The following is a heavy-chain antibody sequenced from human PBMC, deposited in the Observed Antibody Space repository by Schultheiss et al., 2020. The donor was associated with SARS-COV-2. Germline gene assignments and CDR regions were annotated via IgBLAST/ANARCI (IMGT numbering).Heavy chain of an antibody. J-gene: IGHJ5*02. Sequence: SETLSLTCTVSGGSVSSGSYYWSWIRQPPGKGLEWIGSIYHSGSTYYNPSLKSRVTISVDTSKNQFSLKLSSVTAADTAVYYCAARYCSSTSCAYNWFDPWGQGTLVTVSS. CDR2: IYHSGST. D-gene: IGHD2-2*01. V-gene: IGHV4-39*07. CDR1: GGSVSSGSYY. CDR3: AARYCSSTSCAYNWFDP.